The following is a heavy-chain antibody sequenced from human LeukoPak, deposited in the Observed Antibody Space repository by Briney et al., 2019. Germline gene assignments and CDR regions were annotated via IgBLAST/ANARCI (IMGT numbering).Heavy chain of an antibody. D-gene: IGHD3-10*01. CDR2: IYTSGST. CDR3: ARGHRFGESAHAFDI. CDR1: GGSISSYY. Sequence: SETLSLTCTASGGSISSYYWSWIRQPAGKGLEWIGRIYTSGSTNYNPSLKSRVTMSVDTSKNQFSLKLSSVTAADTAVYYCARGHRFGESAHAFDIWGQGTMVTVSS. J-gene: IGHJ3*02. V-gene: IGHV4-4*07.